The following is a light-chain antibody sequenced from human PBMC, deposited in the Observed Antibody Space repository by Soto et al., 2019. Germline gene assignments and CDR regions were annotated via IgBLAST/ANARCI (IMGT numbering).Light chain of an antibody. CDR2: AAS. CDR3: QQSYRAPLT. CDR1: QSISSY. J-gene: IGKJ3*01. V-gene: IGKV1-39*01. Sequence: DIQMTQSPSSLSASVGDRVTITCRASQSISSYLNWYQQKPGKAPKLLIYAASSLQSGVPSRFSGSGSGTDFTLTISSLQSEDFATYSCQQSYRAPLTFGPGTKVDIK.